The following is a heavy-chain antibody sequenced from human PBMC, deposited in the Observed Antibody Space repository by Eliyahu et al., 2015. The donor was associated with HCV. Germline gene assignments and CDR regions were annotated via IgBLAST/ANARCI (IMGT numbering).Heavy chain of an antibody. Sequence: QVQLVESGGGVVQPGRSLRLSXAASGXTXSSYAMHWVRQAPGKGLEWVAVISYDGSNKYYADSVKGRFTISRDNSKNTLYLQMNSLRAEDTAVYYCARFGGQWLVDFDYWGQGTLVTVSS. J-gene: IGHJ4*02. D-gene: IGHD6-19*01. V-gene: IGHV3-30-3*01. CDR2: ISYDGSNK. CDR1: GXTXSSYA. CDR3: ARFGGQWLVDFDY.